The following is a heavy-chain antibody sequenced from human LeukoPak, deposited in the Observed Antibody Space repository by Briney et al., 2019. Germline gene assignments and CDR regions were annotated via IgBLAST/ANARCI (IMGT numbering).Heavy chain of an antibody. CDR1: GFTFSNYA. CDR3: AKWGDYDILTGYYDSDY. Sequence: GGSLRPSCAASGFTFSNYAMSWVRQAPGKGLEWVSAIVGSGSSTYYADSVKGRFTISRDNSKNTLYLQLNRLRAEDTAVYYCAKWGDYDILTGYYDSDYWGQGTLVTVSS. CDR2: IVGSGSST. V-gene: IGHV3-23*01. D-gene: IGHD3-9*01. J-gene: IGHJ4*02.